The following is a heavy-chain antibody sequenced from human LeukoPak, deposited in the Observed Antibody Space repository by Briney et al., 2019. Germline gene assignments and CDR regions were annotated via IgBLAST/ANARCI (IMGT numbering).Heavy chain of an antibody. Sequence: GSLRLSCAASGFTFSSYWMHWVRQAPGKGLVWVSRINSDGSTTDYAGSVKGRFTISRDSAKNTLYLQMNSLRVEDTAVYYCVGYYGIDYWGQGTLVTVSS. J-gene: IGHJ4*02. D-gene: IGHD3-10*01. CDR3: VGYYGIDY. CDR1: GFTFSSYW. V-gene: IGHV3-74*01. CDR2: INSDGSTT.